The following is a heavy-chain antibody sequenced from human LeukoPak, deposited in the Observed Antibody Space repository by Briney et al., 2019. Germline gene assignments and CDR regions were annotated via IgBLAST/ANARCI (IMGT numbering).Heavy chain of an antibody. D-gene: IGHD3-10*01. J-gene: IGHJ4*02. CDR3: ARDFPYGSGRNPFGY. CDR1: GYTFTSYY. Sequence: APVKVSCKASGYTFTSYYMHWVRQAPGQGLEWMGIINPSGGSTSYAQKFQGRVTMTRDTSISTAYMELSRLRSDDTAVYYCARDFPYGSGRNPFGYWGQGTLVTVSS. CDR2: INPSGGST. V-gene: IGHV1-46*01.